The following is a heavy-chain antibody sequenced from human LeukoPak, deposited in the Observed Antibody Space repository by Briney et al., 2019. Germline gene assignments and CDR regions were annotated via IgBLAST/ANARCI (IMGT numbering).Heavy chain of an antibody. D-gene: IGHD3-16*01. J-gene: IGHJ4*02. CDR3: AGRRVLDASFYY. V-gene: IGHV3-66*02. CDR1: GFTVSNNY. CDR2: IYSGDNT. Sequence: PGGSLRLSCAASGFTVSNNYMSWVRQAPGRGLEWVSVIYSGDNTYYVESVKGRFTISRDNSKNTLFLHMNRLRAEDTAVYYCAGRRVLDASFYYWGQGTLVTASS.